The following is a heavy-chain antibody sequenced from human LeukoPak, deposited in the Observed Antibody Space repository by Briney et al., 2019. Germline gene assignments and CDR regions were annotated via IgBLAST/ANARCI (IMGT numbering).Heavy chain of an antibody. CDR2: IKQDGSEK. CDR1: GFTFSSYW. D-gene: IGHD6-6*01. V-gene: IGHV3-7*01. Sequence: GGSPRLSCAASGFTFSSYWMSWVRQAPGKGLEWVANIKQDGSEKYYVDSVKGRFTISRDNAKNSLYLQMNSLRAEDTAVYYCARDGGTARALPMDYWGQGTLVTVSS. CDR3: ARDGGTARALPMDY. J-gene: IGHJ4*02.